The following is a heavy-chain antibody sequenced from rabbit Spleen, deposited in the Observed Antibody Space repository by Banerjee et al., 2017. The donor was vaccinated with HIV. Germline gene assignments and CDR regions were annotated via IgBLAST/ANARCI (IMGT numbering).Heavy chain of an antibody. CDR2: IDPIFGTT. J-gene: IGHJ4*01. CDR1: GFTISSSDW. V-gene: IGHV1S40*01. CDR3: ARVDINGYGWYAYASTFNL. Sequence: QSLEESGGDLVKPGASLTLTCTASGFTISSSDWIYWVRQAPGKGLEWIGYIDPIFGTTYFASWAKGRFTISKTSSTTVTLQMTSLTAADTATYFCARVDINGYGWYAYASTFNLWGQGTLVTVS. D-gene: IGHD6-1*01.